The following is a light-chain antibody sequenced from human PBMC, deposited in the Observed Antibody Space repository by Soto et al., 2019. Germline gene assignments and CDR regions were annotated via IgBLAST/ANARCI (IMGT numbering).Light chain of an antibody. CDR1: QSINSY. V-gene: IGKV1-39*01. J-gene: IGKJ3*01. Sequence: DIQMTQSPSSLSASVGDRVIITCRASQSINSYLNWYQQKPGKAPKLLIYAASSLQSGVPSRFSGSGSGTDFSLTISTLQPEDFATYYCQQSSSTLFTFGPGTKVDLK. CDR3: QQSSSTLFT. CDR2: AAS.